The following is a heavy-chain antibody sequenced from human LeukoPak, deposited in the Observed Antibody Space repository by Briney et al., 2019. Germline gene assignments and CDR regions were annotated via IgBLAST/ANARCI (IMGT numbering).Heavy chain of an antibody. Sequence: PSETLSLTCAVYGGSFSGYYWSWIRQPPGKGLEWIGEINHSGSTNYSPSLKSRVTISVDTSKNQFSLKLSSVTAADTAVYYCARGVLRYFDWLSPNKYYFDYWGQGTLVTVSS. D-gene: IGHD3-9*01. CDR2: INHSGST. CDR1: GGSFSGYY. J-gene: IGHJ4*02. CDR3: ARGVLRYFDWLSPNKYYFDY. V-gene: IGHV4-34*01.